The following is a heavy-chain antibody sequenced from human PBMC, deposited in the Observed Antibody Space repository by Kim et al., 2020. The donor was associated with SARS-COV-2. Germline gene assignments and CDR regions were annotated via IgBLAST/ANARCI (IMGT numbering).Heavy chain of an antibody. Sequence: GGSLRLSCAASGFTFSSYAMHWVRQAPGKGLEWVAVISYDGNNKYYADSVKGRFTISRDNSKNTLYLQMNSLRAEDTAVYYCARGSPVGYGSGSYFYYYGMDVWGQGTTVTVSS. J-gene: IGHJ6*02. CDR3: ARGSPVGYGSGSYFYYYGMDV. CDR2: ISYDGNNK. V-gene: IGHV3-30-3*01. CDR1: GFTFSSYA. D-gene: IGHD3-10*01.